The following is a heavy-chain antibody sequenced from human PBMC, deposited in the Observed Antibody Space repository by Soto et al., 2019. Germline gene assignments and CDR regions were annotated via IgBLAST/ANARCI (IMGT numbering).Heavy chain of an antibody. CDR2: ISGSGGST. D-gene: IGHD3-22*01. Sequence: PGESLKISCAASGFTFSSYAMSWVRQAPGKGLEWVGAISGSGGSTYYADSVKGRFTISRDNSKNTPYLQMNSLRAEDTAVYYCAKDPKRVTMIVVAKGSAGIAFDIWGQGTMVTVSS. V-gene: IGHV3-23*01. CDR1: GFTFSSYA. J-gene: IGHJ3*02. CDR3: AKDPKRVTMIVVAKGSAGIAFDI.